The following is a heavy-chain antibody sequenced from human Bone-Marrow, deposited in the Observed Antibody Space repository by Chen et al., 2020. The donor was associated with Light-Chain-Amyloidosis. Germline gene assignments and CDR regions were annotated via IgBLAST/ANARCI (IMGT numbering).Heavy chain of an antibody. V-gene: IGHV1-3*01. CDR1: GFTFTKKTA. CDR2: INVGNANT. D-gene: IGHD5-18*01. J-gene: IGHJ4*01. Sequence: QVQLVQSGAEVKKPGASVKVSCKASGFTFTKKTAIHWVRQAPGQRLEWLGWINVGNANTRYSQKFHDRVTFTRDTSTRTAYMELNSLTSDDTAVYFCARGGIPLWAHWGQGTLVTVSS. CDR3: ARGGIPLWAH.